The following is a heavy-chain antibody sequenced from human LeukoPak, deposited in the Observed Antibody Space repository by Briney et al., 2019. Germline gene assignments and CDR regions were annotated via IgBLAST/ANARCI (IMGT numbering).Heavy chain of an antibody. V-gene: IGHV3-23*01. D-gene: IGHD2-15*01. Sequence: GGSLRLSCAASGFTFSSYAMNWVRQAPGKGLDWVSAISGNGGSTYYANSVKGRFTISRDNSKNTLYLQMNSLRAEDTAVYYCAKDGGGSWGYFDYWGQGTLVTVSS. CDR3: AKDGGGSWGYFDY. CDR1: GFTFSSYA. J-gene: IGHJ4*02. CDR2: ISGNGGST.